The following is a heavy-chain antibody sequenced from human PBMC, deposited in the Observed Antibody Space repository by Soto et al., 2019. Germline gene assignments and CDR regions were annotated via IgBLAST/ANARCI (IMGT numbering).Heavy chain of an antibody. Sequence: QVQLQQWGAGLLKPSETLSLTCAVYGGSFSGYYWSWIRQPPGKGLEWIGEINHSGSTNYNPSLKSRVAISVDTSKNHFSLKVSAVTAADTAVYCCARGTTVAGAFDIWGQGTMVTVSS. CDR2: INHSGST. CDR3: ARGTTVAGAFDI. V-gene: IGHV4-34*01. D-gene: IGHD4-17*01. CDR1: GGSFSGYY. J-gene: IGHJ3*02.